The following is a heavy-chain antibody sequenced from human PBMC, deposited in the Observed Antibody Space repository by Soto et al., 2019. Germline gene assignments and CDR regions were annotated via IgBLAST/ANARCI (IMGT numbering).Heavy chain of an antibody. Sequence: QLQLQESGPGLVKPSETLSLTCTVSGGSISSSNYYWGWIRQPPGKGLEWIGSIYYSGSTYYNPSLKSRVSISVDTSKTNFSLKVSSVTAADTAVYYCARQGNSGSYTNFDYWGQGTRVTVSS. CDR2: IYYSGST. J-gene: IGHJ4*02. CDR3: ARQGNSGSYTNFDY. D-gene: IGHD3-10*01. V-gene: IGHV4-39*01. CDR1: GGSISSSNYY.